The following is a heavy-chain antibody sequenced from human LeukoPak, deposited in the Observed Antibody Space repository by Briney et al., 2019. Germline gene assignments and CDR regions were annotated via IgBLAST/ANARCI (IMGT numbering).Heavy chain of an antibody. J-gene: IGHJ5*02. CDR2: ISPYDGDT. D-gene: IGHD2-21*02. CDR3: ARDYCTRGGDCYKEDLFDP. V-gene: IGHV1-18*01. CDR1: GYTFGIYG. Sequence: ASVKVCCKASGYTFGIYGISWVRQAPGQGLEWMAWISPYDGDTNYAQKFEGRVTMTTETSTNTAYMELRSLRSDDTAIYYCARDYCTRGGDCYKEDLFDPWGQGTLVTVSA.